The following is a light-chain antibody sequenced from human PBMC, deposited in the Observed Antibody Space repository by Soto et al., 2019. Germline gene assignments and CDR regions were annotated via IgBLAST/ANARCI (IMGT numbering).Light chain of an antibody. J-gene: IGKJ4*01. V-gene: IGKV1-39*01. CDR2: SAS. Sequence: DIQMTQSPSSLSASVGDRVTITCRASQTISVYLHWYQQKPGRAPDVLIYSASTRRSGVPSRFSGSGSGTDFTLTITSLQPEDFATYYCQQTYSVPLTFGGGTRV. CDR3: QQTYSVPLT. CDR1: QTISVY.